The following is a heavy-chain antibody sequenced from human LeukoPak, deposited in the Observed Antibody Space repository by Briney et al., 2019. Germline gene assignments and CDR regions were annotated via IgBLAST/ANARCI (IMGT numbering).Heavy chain of an antibody. CDR2: ISSSSSYI. V-gene: IGHV3-21*01. CDR1: GFTFSSYS. D-gene: IGHD1-26*01. J-gene: IGHJ3*02. CDR3: ARDEWGDAFDI. Sequence: GRSLRLSCAASGFTFSSYSMNWVRQAPGKGLEWVSSISSSSSYIHSADSVRGRFTISRDNAKNSLFLQMNSLRAEDTAVYYCARDEWGDAFDIWGQGTMVTVFS.